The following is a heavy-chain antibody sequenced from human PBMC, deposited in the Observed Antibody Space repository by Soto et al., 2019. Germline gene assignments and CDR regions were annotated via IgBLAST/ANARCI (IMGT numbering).Heavy chain of an antibody. CDR2: ISNSDYTT. CDR3: ASGKWSLDY. CDR1: GITLSDNY. D-gene: IGHD2-8*01. Sequence: QVHLVASGGGLVKPGWSLWLSCVASGITLSDNYMTWIRQAPGKGLEWLSYISNSDYTTYYADSVKGRFTISRDNAKNSLYLQLNGLRVEDTAVYYCASGKWSLDYWGQGILVTVSS. V-gene: IGHV3-11*01. J-gene: IGHJ4*02.